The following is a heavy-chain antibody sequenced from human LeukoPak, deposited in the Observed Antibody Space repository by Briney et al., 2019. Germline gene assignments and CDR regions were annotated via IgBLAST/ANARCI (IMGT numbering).Heavy chain of an antibody. Sequence: GSLRLSCAASGFTFSTYAMTWVRQAPGKGLEWVAVISYEGRRRYYADSVKGRFTVSRDTPKNTLYLHMNSLRAEDTALYYCVKPGEWLYTWNYYFDGWGQGTLVTVSS. J-gene: IGHJ4*02. CDR2: ISYEGRRR. V-gene: IGHV3-30*18. CDR1: GFTFSTYA. CDR3: VKPGEWLYTWNYYFDG. D-gene: IGHD3-16*01.